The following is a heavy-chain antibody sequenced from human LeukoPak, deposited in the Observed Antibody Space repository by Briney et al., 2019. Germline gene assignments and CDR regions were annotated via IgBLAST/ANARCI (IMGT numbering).Heavy chain of an antibody. V-gene: IGHV3-23*01. D-gene: IGHD5-18*01. CDR1: GLTFSSYA. CDR2: ITGSGGGT. J-gene: IGHJ4*02. Sequence: GGSLRLSCVASGLTFSSYAMSWVRQAPGKGLEWVSVITGSGGGTYYADSVKGRFTISRDNSKKTLYLQMNSLRAEDTAVYYCAKVGKWIQLWFDYWGQGSLVTVSS. CDR3: AKVGKWIQLWFDY.